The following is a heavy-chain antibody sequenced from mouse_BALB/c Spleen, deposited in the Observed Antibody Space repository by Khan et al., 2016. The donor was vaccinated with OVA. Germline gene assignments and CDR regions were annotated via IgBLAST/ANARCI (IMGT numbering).Heavy chain of an antibody. D-gene: IGHD2-1*01. J-gene: IGHJ3*01. V-gene: IGHV14-3*02. CDR1: GFNIKDTY. CDR2: IDPPNDDS. CDR3: ATRYGNPFAF. Sequence: EVQLQESGAELVKPGASVKLSCSASGFNIKDTYIHWMKQRPEQGLEWIGRIDPPNDDSKYGPKFQAKATLTADTSSNTAYLKLSSLTSEDTAVYYCATRYGNPFAFWGQGTLVTVSA.